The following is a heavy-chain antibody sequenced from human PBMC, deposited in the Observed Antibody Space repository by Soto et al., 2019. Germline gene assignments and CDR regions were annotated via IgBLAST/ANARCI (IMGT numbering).Heavy chain of an antibody. CDR1: GLTFGSRA. V-gene: IGHV3-74*01. J-gene: IGHJ4*02. CDR3: VRAAARGDN. CDR2: VNTDGSDT. D-gene: IGHD3-10*01. Sequence: PGGSLRLSCVASGLTFGSRAMSWVRQAPGEGLVWVSRVNTDGSDTLYADSVKGRFTISRDNTKDTLYLQIKSLRVEDTGVYYCVRAAARGDNWGQGTPVTVSS.